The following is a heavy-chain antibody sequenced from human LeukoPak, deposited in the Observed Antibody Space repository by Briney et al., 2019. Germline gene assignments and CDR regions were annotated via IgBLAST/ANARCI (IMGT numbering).Heavy chain of an antibody. J-gene: IGHJ3*02. CDR1: GGSISRDY. V-gene: IGHV4-59*08. D-gene: IGHD1-26*01. CDR3: ARHRERGGTTDSCDI. CDR2: IDYSRRT. Sequence: SETLSLTCTVSGGSISRDYWKWIRQPPGKGLEWIGDIDYSRRTNYNPSLKSRVTISVDTSNNQFSLKLSPVTAAETALYCIARHRERGGTTDSCDIWGQGTMVSVSS.